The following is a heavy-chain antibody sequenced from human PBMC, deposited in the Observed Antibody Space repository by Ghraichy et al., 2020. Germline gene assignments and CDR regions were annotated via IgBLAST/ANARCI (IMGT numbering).Heavy chain of an antibody. CDR1: GFTFSSYS. V-gene: IGHV3-21*01. J-gene: IGHJ6*02. CDR2: ISISSGYI. CDR3: ARAVKCYHYGMDV. Sequence: GGSLRLSCAASGFTFSSYSMNWVRQAPGKGLEWVSSISISSGYIYYADSVRGRFTISRDNAKNSLYLQMNSLRAEESAVYYCARAVKCYHYGMDVWGQGTTVTVSS. D-gene: IGHD6-19*01.